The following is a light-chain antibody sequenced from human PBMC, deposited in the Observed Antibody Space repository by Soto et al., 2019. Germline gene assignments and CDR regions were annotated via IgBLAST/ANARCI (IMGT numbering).Light chain of an antibody. J-gene: IGLJ1*01. CDR2: GVT. Sequence: QSALTQPASVSASPGQSITISCTGTSSDIGGYNYVSWYQQVPGTAPKLMIYGVTIRPSGVSSRFSGSKSGNTASLTISGLQAEDEADYYCSSYTTTSTLIVFGTGTKLTV. CDR1: SSDIGGYNY. V-gene: IGLV2-14*01. CDR3: SSYTTTSTLIV.